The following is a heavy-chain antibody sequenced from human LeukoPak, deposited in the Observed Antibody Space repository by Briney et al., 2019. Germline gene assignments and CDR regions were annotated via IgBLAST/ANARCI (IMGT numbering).Heavy chain of an antibody. CDR2: INHGGST. V-gene: IGHV4-34*01. CDR3: ARGVVVAAATAPYYYYYMDV. CDR1: GGSFSGYY. D-gene: IGHD2-15*01. Sequence: SETLSLTCAAYGGSFSGYYWSWIRQPPGKGLEWIGEINHGGSTNYNPSLKSRVTISVDTSKNQFSLRLSSVTAADTAVYYCARGVVVAAATAPYYYYYMDVWGKGTTVTVSS. J-gene: IGHJ6*03.